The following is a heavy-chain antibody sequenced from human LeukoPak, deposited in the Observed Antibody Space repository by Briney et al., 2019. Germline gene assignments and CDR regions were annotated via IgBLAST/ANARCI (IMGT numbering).Heavy chain of an antibody. D-gene: IGHD6-19*01. J-gene: IGHJ1*01. Sequence: GGSLRLSCAASGFTFRRYDMSWVRQAPGKGLEWVSAISGSGTYTFYADSVKGRFTISRDNSNNTLYLQMNSLRADDTAVYYCAKDRYSSGWLGNFQHWGQGTLVTVSS. CDR2: ISGSGTYT. CDR3: AKDRYSSGWLGNFQH. CDR1: GFTFRRYD. V-gene: IGHV3-23*01.